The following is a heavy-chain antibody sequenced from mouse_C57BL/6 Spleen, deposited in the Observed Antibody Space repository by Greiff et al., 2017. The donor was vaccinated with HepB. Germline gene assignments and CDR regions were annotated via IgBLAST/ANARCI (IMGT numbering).Heavy chain of an antibody. J-gene: IGHJ3*01. D-gene: IGHD2-4*01. Sequence: EVQLQQSGPELVKPGASVKISCKASGYTFTDYYMNWVKQSHGKSLEWIGDINPNNGGTSYNQKFKGKATLTVDKSSSTAYMELRSLTSEDSAVYYCARPFYYDYPWFAYWGQGTLVTVSA. CDR3: ARPFYYDYPWFAY. CDR1: GYTFTDYY. CDR2: INPNNGGT. V-gene: IGHV1-26*01.